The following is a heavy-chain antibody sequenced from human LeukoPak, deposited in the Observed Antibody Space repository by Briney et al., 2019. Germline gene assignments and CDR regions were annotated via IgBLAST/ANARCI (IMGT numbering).Heavy chain of an antibody. CDR2: INHSGST. J-gene: IGHJ4*02. CDR3: AREANRDCSGTSCFFDY. V-gene: IGHV4-34*01. Sequence: PSETLSLTCAVYGGSFSGYYWSWIRQPPGKGLEWIGEINHSGSTNYNPSLKSRVTISVDTSKNQFSLKLSSVTAADTAVYYCAREANRDCSGTSCFFDYWGQGTLVTVSS. CDR1: GGSFSGYY. D-gene: IGHD2-2*01.